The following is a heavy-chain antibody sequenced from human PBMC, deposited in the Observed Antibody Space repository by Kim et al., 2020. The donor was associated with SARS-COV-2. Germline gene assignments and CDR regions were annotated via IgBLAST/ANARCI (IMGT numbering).Heavy chain of an antibody. CDR2: TA. V-gene: IGHV1-69*01. D-gene: IGHD6-6*01. J-gene: IGHJ4*02. Sequence: TANYAQKFQGRVTITADESTSTAYMELSSLRSEDTAVYYCASEYSSSHDYWGQGTLVTVSS. CDR3: ASEYSSSHDY.